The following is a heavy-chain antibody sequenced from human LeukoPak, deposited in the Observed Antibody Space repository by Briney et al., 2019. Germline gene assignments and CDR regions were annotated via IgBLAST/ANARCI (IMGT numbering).Heavy chain of an antibody. V-gene: IGHV3-23*01. D-gene: IGHD3-22*01. Sequence: GGSLRLSCAISGFTFNNYGMSWVRQAPGMGLEWVSAIADGGETTYYADSVKGRFTISRDYSKNTLYLQMNSVRAEDTAVYYCARKAARTSGYDYWGQGILVTVSS. CDR1: GFTFNNYG. CDR3: ARKAARTSGYDY. CDR2: IADGGETT. J-gene: IGHJ4*02.